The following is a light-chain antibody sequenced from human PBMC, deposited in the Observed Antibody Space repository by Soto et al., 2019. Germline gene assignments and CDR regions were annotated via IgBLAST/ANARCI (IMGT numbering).Light chain of an antibody. CDR1: QSISTW. CDR2: QAS. Sequence: DIPMTQSPSTLSASVGDRVTITCRASQSISTWLAWYQQKPGKAPKLLIYQASGLESGVPSRFSGSGSGTEFTLTISSLQPDDFATYCCQQYNSYPLTFGGGTKVEIK. V-gene: IGKV1-5*03. J-gene: IGKJ4*01. CDR3: QQYNSYPLT.